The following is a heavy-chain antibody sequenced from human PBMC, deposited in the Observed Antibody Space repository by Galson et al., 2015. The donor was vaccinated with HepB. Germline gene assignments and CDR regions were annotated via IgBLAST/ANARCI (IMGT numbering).Heavy chain of an antibody. CDR1: GYSFKNHY. Sequence: SVKVSCKAFGYSFKNHYMHWVRQAPGQGLEWMGIINPSTGSTEYAQKFQGRVLMTRDASTSTFYMDLRSLKSGDTAVYYCARDSALSGKGDYWGQGTLVTVSS. CDR2: INPSTGST. J-gene: IGHJ4*02. CDR3: ARDSALSGKGDY. V-gene: IGHV1-46*02. D-gene: IGHD2/OR15-2a*01.